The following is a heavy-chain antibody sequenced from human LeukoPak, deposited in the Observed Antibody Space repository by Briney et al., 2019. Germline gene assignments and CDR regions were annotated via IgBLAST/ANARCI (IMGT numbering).Heavy chain of an antibody. CDR3: ARDGLGSSYYY. J-gene: IGHJ4*02. V-gene: IGHV3-74*01. Sequence: GGSLRLSCAASGFSISGYWMHWVRQAPGKGLVWVSRINSDGSSTTYADSVKDRFTISRDNAKNTLYLQMSSLRADDTAVYYCARDGLGSSYYYWGQGILVTVSS. D-gene: IGHD4-11*01. CDR1: GFSISGYW. CDR2: INSDGSST.